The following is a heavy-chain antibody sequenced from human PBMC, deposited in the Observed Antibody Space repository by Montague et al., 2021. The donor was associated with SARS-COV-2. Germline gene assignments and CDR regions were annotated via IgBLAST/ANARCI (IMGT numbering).Heavy chain of an antibody. CDR2: ISYDGSNK. Sequence: SLRLSCAASRFTFSSYAMHWVRQAPGKGLEWVAVISYDGSNKYYADSVKGRFTISRDNSKNTLYLQMNSLRAEDTAVYYCARTLLDYYGMDVWGQGTTVTVSS. V-gene: IGHV3-30-3*01. CDR3: ARTLLDYYGMDV. CDR1: RFTFSSYA. D-gene: IGHD2/OR15-2a*01. J-gene: IGHJ6*02.